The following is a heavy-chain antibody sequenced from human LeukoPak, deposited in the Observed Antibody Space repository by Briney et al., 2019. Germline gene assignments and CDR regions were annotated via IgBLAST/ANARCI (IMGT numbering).Heavy chain of an antibody. V-gene: IGHV4-34*01. CDR2: INHSGST. J-gene: IGHJ4*02. D-gene: IGHD2-2*01. Sequence: SETLSLTCAVYGGSFSGYYWSWIRQPPGKGLEWIGEINHSGSTNYNPSLKSRVTISVDTSKNQFSLKLSSVTAADTAAYYCARIGNCSSTSCYARENYFDYWGQGTLVTVSS. CDR3: ARIGNCSSTSCYARENYFDY. CDR1: GGSFSGYY.